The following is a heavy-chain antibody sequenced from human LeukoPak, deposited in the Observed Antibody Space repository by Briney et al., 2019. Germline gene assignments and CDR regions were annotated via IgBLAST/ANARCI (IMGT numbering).Heavy chain of an antibody. J-gene: IGHJ5*02. D-gene: IGHD4-17*01. Sequence: SESLSLTCAVYGGSFSGYYWSWIRQPPGKGLEWIGEINHSGSTNYNPSLKSRVTISVDRTKNQFSQRLNSVTAADTAVYYCARGRHGDFGNWFDPWGQGTPVIVAS. CDR1: GGSFSGYY. CDR3: ARGRHGDFGNWFDP. V-gene: IGHV4-34*01. CDR2: INHSGST.